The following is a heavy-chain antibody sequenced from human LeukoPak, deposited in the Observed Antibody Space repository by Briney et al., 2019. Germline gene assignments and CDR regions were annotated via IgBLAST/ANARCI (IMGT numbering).Heavy chain of an antibody. V-gene: IGHV3-23*01. CDR2: ISGSGGST. D-gene: IGHD1-1*01. J-gene: IGHJ4*02. Sequence: GGSLRLSCAASGFTFSSYAMSWVRQAPGKGLEWVSAISGSGGSTYYADSVKGRFTISRDNSKNTLYLQMNSLRAEDTAVYYCAKLWLSGNLLGYFDYWGQGTLVTVSS. CDR1: GFTFSSYA. CDR3: AKLWLSGNLLGYFDY.